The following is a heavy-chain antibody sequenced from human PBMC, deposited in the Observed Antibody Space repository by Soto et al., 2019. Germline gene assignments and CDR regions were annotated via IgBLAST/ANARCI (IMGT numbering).Heavy chain of an antibody. CDR2: IYYSGST. CDR1: GCSISSSSYY. J-gene: IGHJ4*02. V-gene: IGHV4-39*01. Sequence: SETLSLTCTVSGCSISSSSYYWGWIRQPPGKGLEWIGSIYYSGSTYYNPSLKSRVTISVDTSKNQFSLKLSSVTAADTAVYYCASIDPYYFDYWGQGTLVTVSS. CDR3: ASIDPYYFDY.